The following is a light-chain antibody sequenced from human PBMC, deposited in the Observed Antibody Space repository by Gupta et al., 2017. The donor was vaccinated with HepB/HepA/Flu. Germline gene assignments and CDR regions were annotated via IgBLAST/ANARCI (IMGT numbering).Light chain of an antibody. CDR1: QSVINSPNNKNY. CDR3: QQYHTPPLT. V-gene: IGKV4-1*01. Sequence: DIVMTQSPDPLAVSLGGRATINCKSSQSVINSPNNKNYLAWYQQKPGQPLRLLIYWASSRESGVPDRFSGSGSGTDFTLTISSLQAEDVAAYYCQQYHTPPLTFGQGTKVEIK. J-gene: IGKJ1*01. CDR2: WAS.